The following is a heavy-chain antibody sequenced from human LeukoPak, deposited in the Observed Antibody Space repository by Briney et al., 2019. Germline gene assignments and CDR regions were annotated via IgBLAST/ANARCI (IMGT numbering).Heavy chain of an antibody. CDR2: INHSGST. J-gene: IGHJ4*02. Sequence: NPSETLSLTCAVYGGSFSGYYWSWIRQPPGKGLGWIGEINHSGSTNYNPSLKSRVTISVDTSKNQFSLKLSSVTAADTAVYYCARRRLLRYFDWSFDYWGQGTLVTVSS. V-gene: IGHV4-34*01. CDR3: ARRRLLRYFDWSFDY. CDR1: GGSFSGYY. D-gene: IGHD3-9*01.